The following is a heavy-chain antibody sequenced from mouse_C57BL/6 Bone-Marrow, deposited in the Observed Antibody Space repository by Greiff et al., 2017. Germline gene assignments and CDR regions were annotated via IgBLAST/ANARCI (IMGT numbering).Heavy chain of an antibody. D-gene: IGHD1-1*01. J-gene: IGHJ4*01. CDR1: GYTFTSYG. CDR3: ARQRLRKRGYAMDY. Sequence: LVESGAELGGAGASVKLSCQASGYTFTSYGISWVKQRTGQGLEWIGEIYTRSGNTYYNEKFKGKATLTADKSSSTAYMELRSLTSEDSAVYFCARQRLRKRGYAMDYWGQGTSVTVSS. CDR2: IYTRSGNT. V-gene: IGHV1-81*01.